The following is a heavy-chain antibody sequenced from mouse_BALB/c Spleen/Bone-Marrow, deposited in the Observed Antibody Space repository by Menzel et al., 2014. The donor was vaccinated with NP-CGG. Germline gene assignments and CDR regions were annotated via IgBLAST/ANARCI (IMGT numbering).Heavy chain of an antibody. CDR1: GFNIKECY. J-gene: IGHJ4*01. D-gene: IGHD4-1*01. Sequence: EVQLQQSGAEFVKPGASVKLSCTASGFNIKECYMRWVKQRPEQGLEWIGMIVLANGSTKYDPKFQVKATITADTSSNTAYRQLSSLTSEDTAVYYCARWEYYAMDYWGQGTSVTVSS. V-gene: IGHV14-3*02. CDR3: ARWEYYAMDY. CDR2: IVLANGST.